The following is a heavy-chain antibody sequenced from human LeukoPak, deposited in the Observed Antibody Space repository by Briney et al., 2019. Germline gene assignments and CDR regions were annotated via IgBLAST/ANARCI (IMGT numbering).Heavy chain of an antibody. CDR1: GGSISSYY. D-gene: IGHD5-18*01. CDR2: IYYSGST. Sequence: SETLSLACTVSGGSISSYYWSWIRQPPGKGLEWIGYIYYSGSTNYNPSLKSRVTISVDTSKNQFSLKLSSVTAADTAVYYCAREEIRGYSYGYIWGQGTMVTVSS. J-gene: IGHJ3*02. CDR3: AREEIRGYSYGYI. V-gene: IGHV4-59*01.